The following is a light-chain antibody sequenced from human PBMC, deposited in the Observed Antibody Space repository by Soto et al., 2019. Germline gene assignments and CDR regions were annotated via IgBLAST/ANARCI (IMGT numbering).Light chain of an antibody. CDR1: QTISTS. CDR2: KAS. Sequence: QMTQSPSTLSASFGDSVTITCRATQTISTSLAWYQQIPGRAPKLLIYKASILDTGVQSRFSGSGSGTEFTLTISSLQPDDFATYYCKQYKTYSTFGQGTKVDIK. J-gene: IGKJ1*01. V-gene: IGKV1-5*03. CDR3: KQYKTYST.